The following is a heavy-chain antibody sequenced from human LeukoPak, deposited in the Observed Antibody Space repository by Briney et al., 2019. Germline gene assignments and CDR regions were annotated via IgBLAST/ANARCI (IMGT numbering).Heavy chain of an antibody. V-gene: IGHV1-18*01. Sequence: ASVKVSCKASGYIFTRYSIGWVRQAPGQGLEWMGWISAYNGNTNYAQKLQGRVTMTTDTSTSTAYMELRSLRSDDTAVYYCARTGARGPTGWGPVIWGQGTMVTVSS. CDR1: GYIFTRYS. CDR3: ARTGARGPTGWGPVI. J-gene: IGHJ3*02. CDR2: ISAYNGNT. D-gene: IGHD2-21*02.